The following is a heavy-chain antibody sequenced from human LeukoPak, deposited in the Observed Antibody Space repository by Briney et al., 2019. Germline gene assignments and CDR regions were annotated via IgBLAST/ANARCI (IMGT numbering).Heavy chain of an antibody. J-gene: IGHJ4*02. CDR3: AIPVVTATGNYFDY. V-gene: IGHV1-69*13. Sequence: SVKVSCKASGGTFSSYAISWVRQAPGQGLEWMGGIIPIFGTANYAQKFQGRVTITADESTSTAYVELSSLRSEDTAVYYCAIPVVTATGNYFDYWGQGTLVTVSS. CDR2: IIPIFGTA. CDR1: GGTFSSYA. D-gene: IGHD2-21*02.